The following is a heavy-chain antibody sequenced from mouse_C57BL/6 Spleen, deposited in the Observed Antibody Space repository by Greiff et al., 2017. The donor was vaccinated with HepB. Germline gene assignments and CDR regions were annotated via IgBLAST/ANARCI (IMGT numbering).Heavy chain of an antibody. Sequence: QVQLQQSGPELVKPGASVKISCKASGYAFSSSWMNWVKQRPGKGLEWIGRIYPGDGDTNYNEKFKSKATLTVDKSSSTAYMQLSSLTSEDSAVYYCAIYDYWGQGTTLTVSS. J-gene: IGHJ2*01. D-gene: IGHD2-1*01. CDR3: AIYDY. V-gene: IGHV1-82*01. CDR1: GYAFSSSW. CDR2: IYPGDGDT.